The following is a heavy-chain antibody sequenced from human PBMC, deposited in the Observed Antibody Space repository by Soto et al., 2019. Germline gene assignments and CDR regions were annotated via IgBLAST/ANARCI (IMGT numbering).Heavy chain of an antibody. CDR2: IIPNSGNT. V-gene: IGHV1-8*02. J-gene: IGHJ6*02. CDR1: GGTFSSYA. Sequence: ASVKVSCKASGGTFSSYAISWVRQAPGQGLEWMGGIIPNSGNTGYAQKFQGRVTMTRNTSISTAYMELSSLRSEDTAVYYCAREGIITIFGVVIIDGMDVWGQGTTVTVSS. CDR3: AREGIITIFGVVIIDGMDV. D-gene: IGHD3-3*01.